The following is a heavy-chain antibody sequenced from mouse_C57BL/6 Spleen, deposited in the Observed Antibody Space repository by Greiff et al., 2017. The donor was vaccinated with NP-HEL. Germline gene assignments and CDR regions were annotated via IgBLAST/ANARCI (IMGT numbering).Heavy chain of an antibody. J-gene: IGHJ3*01. D-gene: IGHD1-1*02. Sequence: VQLQQSGAELVKPGASVKLSCTASGFNIKDYYMHWVKQRPEQGLEWIGRIDPEDGETKYAPKFQGKATITADTSSNTAYLQLSSLTSEDTAVYYCAGGIWTTEDWFAYWGQGTLVTVSA. CDR3: AGGIWTTEDWFAY. CDR1: GFNIKDYY. CDR2: IDPEDGET. V-gene: IGHV14-2*01.